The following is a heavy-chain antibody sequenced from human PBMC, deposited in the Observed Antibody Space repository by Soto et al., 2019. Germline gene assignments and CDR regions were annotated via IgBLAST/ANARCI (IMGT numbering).Heavy chain of an antibody. J-gene: IGHJ4*02. CDR3: GRGWYTIKRYNDDSSGSNFDY. V-gene: IGHV1-2*02. Sequence: ASVKVSCNVSGYSFTGYFMHWVRQAPGQGLEWMGWINPHSGGRNVAQKFQGRVSLTRDTSMSTAYLELSGLTSDDAAFYDCGRGWYTIKRYNDDSSGSNFDYWGQGTLVTVSS. D-gene: IGHD3-22*01. CDR1: GYSFTGYF. CDR2: INPHSGGR.